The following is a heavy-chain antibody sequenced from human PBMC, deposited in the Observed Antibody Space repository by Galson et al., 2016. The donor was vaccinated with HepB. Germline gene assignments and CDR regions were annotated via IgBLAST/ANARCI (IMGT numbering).Heavy chain of an antibody. V-gene: IGHV3-30*03. Sequence: SLRLSCAASGFTFSSYWMTWVRQAPGKGLEWVAVISYEGSNKYYADSVRGRFTISRDNSKNTLYLQMNSLRAEDTAVYYCASCLGDSYNALDYWDQGTLVTVSS. CDR1: GFTFSSYW. CDR3: ASCLGDSYNALDY. J-gene: IGHJ4*02. CDR2: ISYEGSNK. D-gene: IGHD5-24*01.